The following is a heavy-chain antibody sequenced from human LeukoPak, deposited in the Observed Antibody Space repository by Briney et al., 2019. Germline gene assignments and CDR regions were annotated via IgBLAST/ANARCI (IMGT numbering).Heavy chain of an antibody. D-gene: IGHD2-2*01. CDR2: IKHNGST. J-gene: IGHJ5*02. V-gene: IGHV4-34*01. CDR1: GGAFRGYF. CDR3: ARGGGCSSTSCSDENWFDP. Sequence: FETPSLTCAVYGGAFRGYFWSWVRQPPGKGLEGIGEIKHNGSTNYNPSLKSRVTISVDTSKNQFSLKLSSVTAADTAVYYCARGGGCSSTSCSDENWFDPWGQGTLVTVSS.